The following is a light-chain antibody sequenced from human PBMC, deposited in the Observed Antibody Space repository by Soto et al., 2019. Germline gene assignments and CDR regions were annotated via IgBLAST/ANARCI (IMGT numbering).Light chain of an antibody. CDR2: DVS. Sequence: QSALTQPASVSGSPGQSITISCTGSSSDVGGYNYVSWYQQHHPGKAPKLMIYDVSNRPTGVSNRFSGSKSGNTAALTISGIQAEDGADYYCSSYTNSSTVVFGGGTKLTVL. CDR1: SSDVGGYNY. CDR3: SSYTNSSTVV. V-gene: IGLV2-14*03. J-gene: IGLJ2*01.